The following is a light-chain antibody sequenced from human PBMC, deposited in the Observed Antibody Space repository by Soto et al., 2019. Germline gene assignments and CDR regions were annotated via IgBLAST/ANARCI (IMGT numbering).Light chain of an antibody. CDR1: QSVSSY. Sequence: VLTQSPATLSLSPGERATLSCLASQSVSSYLAWYQQKPGQAPRLLIYDASNRATGIPARFSGSGSGTGFTLTISRLEPEDFAVYYCQQYVSPPITFGQGTRLEIK. CDR2: DAS. CDR3: QQYVSPPIT. J-gene: IGKJ5*01. V-gene: IGKV3-11*01.